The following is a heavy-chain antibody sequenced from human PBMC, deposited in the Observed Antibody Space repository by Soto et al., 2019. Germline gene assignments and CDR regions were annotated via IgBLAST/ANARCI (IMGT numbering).Heavy chain of an antibody. D-gene: IGHD1-1*01. V-gene: IGHV1-69*13. J-gene: IGHJ6*02. CDR3: ARNGTLTDYSYGMDV. CDR2: IIPIFDTA. Sequence: SVKVSCKASGGTFSDYTINWVRQAPGQRLEWMGGIIPIFDTANYAEKFQGRVTITADESTSTSFMEVSSLRSEDTAVYYCARNGTLTDYSYGMDVWGQGTMVTVSS. CDR1: GGTFSDYT.